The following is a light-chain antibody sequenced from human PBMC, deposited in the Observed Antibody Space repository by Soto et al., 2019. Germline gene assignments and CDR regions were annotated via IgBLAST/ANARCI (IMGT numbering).Light chain of an antibody. CDR2: GDS. Sequence: QSVLTQPPSVSGAPGQRVTISCTGSSSNIGAGYDVHWYQQLPGTAPKLLIYGDSNRPSGVPDRFSGSKSGTSASLAITGLQAEDEADYYCPSYDISLSVYVVFGGGTKLTVL. V-gene: IGLV1-40*01. CDR1: SSNIGAGYD. CDR3: PSYDISLSVYVV. J-gene: IGLJ2*01.